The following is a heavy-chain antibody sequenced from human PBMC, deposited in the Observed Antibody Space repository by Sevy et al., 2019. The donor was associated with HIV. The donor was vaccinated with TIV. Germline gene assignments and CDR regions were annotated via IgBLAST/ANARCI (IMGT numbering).Heavy chain of an antibody. CDR1: GFTFTDHW. CDR2: IKPDGSEI. J-gene: IGHJ6*02. V-gene: IGHV3-7*01. CDR3: AREGITIFGVGRPYYYGMDV. D-gene: IGHD3-3*01. Sequence: GGSLRLSCVASGFTFTDHWMTWLRQAPGKGLEWVANIKPDGSEIYYVDSVKGRFTISRDNAKNSLYLQMNSLRAEDTAVYYCAREGITIFGVGRPYYYGMDVWGQGTTVTVSS.